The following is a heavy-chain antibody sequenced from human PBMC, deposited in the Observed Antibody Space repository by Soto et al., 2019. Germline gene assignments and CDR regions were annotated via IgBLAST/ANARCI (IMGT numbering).Heavy chain of an antibody. D-gene: IGHD3-9*01. J-gene: IGHJ4*02. CDR3: ARARRSVLRYFDWLLYPFDY. Sequence: ASVKVSCKASGYTFTSYDINWVRQATGQGLEWMGWMNPNSGNTGYAQKFQGRVTMTRNTSISTAYMELSSLRSEDTAVYYCARARRSVLRYFDWLLYPFDYWGQGTLVTVSS. CDR1: GYTFTSYD. V-gene: IGHV1-8*01. CDR2: MNPNSGNT.